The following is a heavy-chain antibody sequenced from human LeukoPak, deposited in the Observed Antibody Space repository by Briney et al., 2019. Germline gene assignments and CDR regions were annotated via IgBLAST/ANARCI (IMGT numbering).Heavy chain of an antibody. V-gene: IGHV1-2*02. CDR3: ATNYGGNSFLLRAFDI. CDR1: GYTFTGYY. D-gene: IGHD4-23*01. CDR2: INPNSGGT. Sequence: GASVKVSCKASGYTFTGYYMHWVRQAPGQGLEWMGWINPNSGGTNYAQKFQGRVTMTRDTSISTAYMELSSLRSEDTAVYYCATNYGGNSFLLRAFDIWGQGTMVTVSS. J-gene: IGHJ3*02.